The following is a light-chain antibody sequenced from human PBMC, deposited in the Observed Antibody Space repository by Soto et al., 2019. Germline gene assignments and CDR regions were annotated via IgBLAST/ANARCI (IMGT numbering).Light chain of an antibody. Sequence: EIVLTQSPGTLSLSPGDRATLSCRASQSVSSNYLAWYQPRAGQAPRLLIYDASSRATGITDRFSGSGSGTDFTLTITRLEPEDFAVYYCHQYASSPQTFGQGTKGDIK. CDR3: HQYASSPQT. V-gene: IGKV3-20*01. J-gene: IGKJ1*01. CDR2: DAS. CDR1: QSVSSNY.